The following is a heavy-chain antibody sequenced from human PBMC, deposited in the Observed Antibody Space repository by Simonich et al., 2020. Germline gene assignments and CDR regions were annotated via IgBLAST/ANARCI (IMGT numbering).Heavy chain of an antibody. CDR1: GSTFHGYD. V-gene: IGHV1-2*02. D-gene: IGHD1-26*01. CDR2: VNTNNVGT. Sequence: QVQLVQSGAEVKKPGASVKVSCKASGSTFHGYDMHWVRQAPGQGLEWRGLVNTNNVGTNYAQKCQGRVTRTRDTSISTAYRELSRLRSDDTAVYYCARGLLSGSYYAFDIWGQGTMVTVSS. CDR3: ARGLLSGSYYAFDI. J-gene: IGHJ3*02.